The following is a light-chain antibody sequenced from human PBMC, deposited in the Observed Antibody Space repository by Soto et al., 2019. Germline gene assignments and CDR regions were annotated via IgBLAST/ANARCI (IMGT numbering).Light chain of an antibody. CDR3: SSYTSSSTLV. CDR2: DVS. CDR1: SSDVGGYIY. J-gene: IGLJ1*01. V-gene: IGLV2-14*01. Sequence: QSVLTQPASVSGSPGQSITISCTGTSSDVGGYIYVSWYQQHPGKAPKLMIFDVSNRPSGVSDRFSGSKSGNTASLTISGLQAEDEAVYYCSSYTSSSTLVFGTGTKVTVL.